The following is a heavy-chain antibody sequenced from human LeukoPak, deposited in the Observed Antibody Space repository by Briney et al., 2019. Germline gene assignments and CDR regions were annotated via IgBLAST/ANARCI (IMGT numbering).Heavy chain of an antibody. CDR3: AADVPHPLSQIDF. Sequence: GGSLRLSCAASGFTFSSAWMTWVRQAPGKGLEWVGRITSSGGTTDYAGPVKGRFTISRDDSRNTVYLQMNIPSTEDTAVYYCAADVPHPLSQIDFWGQGTLVIVSS. CDR2: ITSSGGTT. CDR1: GFTFSSAW. J-gene: IGHJ4*02. D-gene: IGHD4/OR15-4a*01. V-gene: IGHV3-15*01.